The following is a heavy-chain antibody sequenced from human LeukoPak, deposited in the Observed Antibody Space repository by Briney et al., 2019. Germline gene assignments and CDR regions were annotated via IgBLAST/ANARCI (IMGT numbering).Heavy chain of an antibody. CDR3: AKDLLAAGFSTWFDP. CDR1: GFTFSTYA. CDR2: LSGSGSNT. D-gene: IGHD6-13*01. J-gene: IGHJ5*02. V-gene: IGHV3-23*01. Sequence: GGSLRLSCAASGFTFSTYAMTWVRQAPGKGLEWVSSLSGSGSNTYYADSVKGRFTISRDNARDTLYLQMNSLRVEDTAVYYCAKDLLAAGFSTWFDPWGQGTLVPASS.